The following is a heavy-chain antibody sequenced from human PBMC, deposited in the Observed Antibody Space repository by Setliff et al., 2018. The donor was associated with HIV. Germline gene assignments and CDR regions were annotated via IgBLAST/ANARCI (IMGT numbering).Heavy chain of an antibody. J-gene: IGHJ3*02. V-gene: IGHV3-15*07. CDR3: GTDVPYTGGGALYI. CDR1: DFTVTNAW. CDR2: IKSKTDGGTT. D-gene: IGHD2-2*02. Sequence: GGSLRLSCAASDFTVTNAWMNWVRQAPGKGLEWVGRIKSKTDGGTTDYAAPVEGRFTISRDDSKKTLYLQMNSLKSEDTAVYYCGTDVPYTGGGALYIWGQGTMVTVSS.